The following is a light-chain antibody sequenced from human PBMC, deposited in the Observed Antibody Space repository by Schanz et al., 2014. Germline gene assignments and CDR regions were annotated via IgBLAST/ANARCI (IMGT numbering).Light chain of an antibody. CDR3: QAWDSSTLVV. Sequence: QSVLTQPPSMSGAPGQRVTISCTGNSSNIGSGYDVHWYQQLPGTAPKLLIHNNNQRPSGIPERFSGSNSGNTATLTISGTQAMDEADYYCQAWDSSTLVVFGGGTKLTVL. J-gene: IGLJ2*01. CDR1: SSNIGSGYD. CDR2: NNN. V-gene: IGLV1-40*01.